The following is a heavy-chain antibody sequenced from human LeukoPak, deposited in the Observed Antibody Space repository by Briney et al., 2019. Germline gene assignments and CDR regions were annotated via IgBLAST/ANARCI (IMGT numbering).Heavy chain of an antibody. V-gene: IGHV4-34*01. J-gene: IGHJ5*02. CDR3: ARNGRGP. Sequence: SETLSLTCAAYGRSFSGYYWSWIRQPPGKGLEWNGEIDHSGSTNYKPSLKRRVTISVDTSTNQFSLKLSSVTAADTAVYYCARNGRGPWGQGTLVTVSS. CDR1: GRSFSGYY. CDR2: IDHSGST. D-gene: IGHD1-1*01.